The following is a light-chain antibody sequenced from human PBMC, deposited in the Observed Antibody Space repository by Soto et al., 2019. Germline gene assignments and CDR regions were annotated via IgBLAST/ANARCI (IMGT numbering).Light chain of an antibody. Sequence: QSVLTQPPSASVTPGQRVTISCSGSSSNIGSNTVNWYQQLPGTAPKLLIYTYNQRPSGVPDRFSGSKSGTSASLAISGLQSEDEADYYCAAWDGSLNGWVFGGGTKLTVL. J-gene: IGLJ3*02. CDR3: AAWDGSLNGWV. CDR1: SSNIGSNT. CDR2: TYN. V-gene: IGLV1-44*01.